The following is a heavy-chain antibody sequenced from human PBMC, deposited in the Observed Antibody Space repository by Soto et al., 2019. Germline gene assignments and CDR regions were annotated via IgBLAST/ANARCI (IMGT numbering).Heavy chain of an antibody. CDR1: GFTFGDYA. J-gene: IGHJ6*02. CDR3: TSGEQQTYYYYYYGMDV. D-gene: IGHD6-13*01. V-gene: IGHV3-49*01. CDR2: IRSKAYGGTI. Sequence: HPGGSLRLSCTASGFTFGDYAMSWFRQAPGKGLERVGSIRSKAYGGTIEYTASVKGRFTISRDDSKSIAYLQMNSLKTEDTAVYYCTSGEQQTYYYYYYGMDVWGQGTTVTVSS.